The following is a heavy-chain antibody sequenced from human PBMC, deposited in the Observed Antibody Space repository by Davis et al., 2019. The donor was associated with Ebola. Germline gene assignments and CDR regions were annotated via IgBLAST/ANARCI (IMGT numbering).Heavy chain of an antibody. J-gene: IGHJ4*02. CDR3: ARPSQVYLGWSFYY. Sequence: SETLSLTCTVSGGSISSSSYYWGWIRQPPGKGLEWIGSIYYSGSTYYNPSLKSRVTISVDTSKNQFSLKLSSVTAADTAVYYCARPSQVYLGWSFYYWGQGTLVTVSS. D-gene: IGHD1-14*01. CDR1: GGSISSSSYY. V-gene: IGHV4-39*01. CDR2: IYYSGST.